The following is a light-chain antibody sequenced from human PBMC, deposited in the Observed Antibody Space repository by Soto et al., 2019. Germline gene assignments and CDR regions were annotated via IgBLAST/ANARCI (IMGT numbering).Light chain of an antibody. CDR1: QSISSW. CDR2: KAS. Sequence: DIQMTQSPSTLSASVGDRVTITCRASQSISSWLAWYQQKPGKAPKLLIYKASSLESGVPSRFSGSGSGTEFTLNISSLQPDDLATYYCQQYNSYPYTFGQGTKLEIK. CDR3: QQYNSYPYT. V-gene: IGKV1-5*03. J-gene: IGKJ2*01.